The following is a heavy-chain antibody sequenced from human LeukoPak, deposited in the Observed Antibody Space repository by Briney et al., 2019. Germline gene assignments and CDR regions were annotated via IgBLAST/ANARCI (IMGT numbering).Heavy chain of an antibody. D-gene: IGHD5-18*01. Sequence: ASVKVSCKASGYTFTSYGISWVRQAPGQGLEWMGWISAYNGNTNYAQKPQGRVTMTTDTSTSTAYMELRSLGSDDTAVYYCARVGDTAMVLDYWGQGTLVTVSS. CDR2: ISAYNGNT. CDR1: GYTFTSYG. V-gene: IGHV1-18*01. J-gene: IGHJ4*02. CDR3: ARVGDTAMVLDY.